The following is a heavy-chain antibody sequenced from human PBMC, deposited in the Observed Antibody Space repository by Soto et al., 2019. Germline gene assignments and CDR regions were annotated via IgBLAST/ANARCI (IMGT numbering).Heavy chain of an antibody. CDR1: EFTFSSYW. D-gene: IGHD5-18*01. J-gene: IGHJ3*02. CDR2: IKQDGSEK. Sequence: PGGPLSLSCAASEFTFSSYWMSWVRQAPGKGLEWVPNIKQDGSEKYYVDSVKGRFTISRDNAKNSLYLQMNSLRAEDTAVYHCASHPIQLWLRSAFNIWGQGTMVTVSS. V-gene: IGHV3-7*02. CDR3: ASHPIQLWLRSAFNI.